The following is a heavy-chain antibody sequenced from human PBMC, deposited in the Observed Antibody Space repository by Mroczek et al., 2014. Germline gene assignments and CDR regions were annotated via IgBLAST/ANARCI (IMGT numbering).Heavy chain of an antibody. D-gene: IGHD6-13*01. CDR1: GFTFDDYA. CDR3: AKGRLAAADAHDAFDI. Sequence: VQLQESGGGLVQPGRSLRLSCAASGFTFDDYAMHWVRQAPGKGLEWVSGISWNSGSIGYADSVKGRFTISRDNAKNSLYLQMNSLRAEDTALYYCAKGRLAAADAHDAFDIWGQGTMVTVSS. V-gene: IGHV3-9*01. CDR2: ISWNSGSI. J-gene: IGHJ3*02.